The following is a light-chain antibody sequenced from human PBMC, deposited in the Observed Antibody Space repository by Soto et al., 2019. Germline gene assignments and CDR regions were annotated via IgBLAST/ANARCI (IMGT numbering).Light chain of an antibody. CDR2: EAS. J-gene: IGKJ1*01. Sequence: DIQMTQSPSSLSASVGDRVTITCRASQGIRHYLAWYQQKPGKVPKLLIYEASNLQSGVPSRFRGGGSGTEFNLTISSLQPEDVATYECQNLDSATQTFGPGTKVDIK. CDR1: QGIRHY. CDR3: QNLDSATQT. V-gene: IGKV1-27*01.